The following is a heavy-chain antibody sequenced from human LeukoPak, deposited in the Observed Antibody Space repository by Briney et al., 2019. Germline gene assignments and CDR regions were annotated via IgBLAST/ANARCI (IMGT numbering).Heavy chain of an antibody. D-gene: IGHD2-15*01. J-gene: IGHJ3*02. CDR2: ISSSSSYI. Sequence: GGSLRLSCAASGFTFSSYGMSWVRQAPGKGLEWVSSISSSSSYIYYADSVKGRFTISRDNAKNSLYLQMNSLRAEDTALYYCAKGIIVVIAADRDAFDIWGQGTMVTVSS. V-gene: IGHV3-21*04. CDR3: AKGIIVVIAADRDAFDI. CDR1: GFTFSSYG.